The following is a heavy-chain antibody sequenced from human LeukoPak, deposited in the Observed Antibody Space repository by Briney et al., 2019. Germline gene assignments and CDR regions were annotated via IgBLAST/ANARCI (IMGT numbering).Heavy chain of an antibody. CDR1: GYTLTELS. Sequence: ASVKVSCKVSGYTLTELSMHWVRQAPGKGLEWMGGFDPEDGETIYAQKFQGRVTMTGDTSTDTAYMELSSLRSEDTAVYYCATDRAFYDSSGYLGYYFDYWGQGTLVTVSS. CDR3: ATDRAFYDSSGYLGYYFDY. V-gene: IGHV1-24*01. CDR2: FDPEDGET. D-gene: IGHD3-22*01. J-gene: IGHJ4*02.